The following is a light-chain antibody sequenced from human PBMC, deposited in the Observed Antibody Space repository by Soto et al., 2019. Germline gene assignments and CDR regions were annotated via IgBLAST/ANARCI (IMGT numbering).Light chain of an antibody. V-gene: IGLV2-14*01. CDR1: SSGVGSYTY. Sequence: QSVLTQPASVSGSPRQSITISCTGASSGVGSYTYVSWYQQHPRKAPNLLIYEVNNRPSGVSNRFSASKSGNTASLTISGLEAEDEADYYCSSYTSSSTLYVFGTGTKVTVL. J-gene: IGLJ1*01. CDR3: SSYTSSSTLYV. CDR2: EVN.